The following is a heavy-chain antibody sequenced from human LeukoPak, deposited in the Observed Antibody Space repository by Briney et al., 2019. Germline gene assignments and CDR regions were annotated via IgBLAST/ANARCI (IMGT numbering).Heavy chain of an antibody. V-gene: IGHV3-30*18. CDR2: ISADGIDK. CDR1: GFTFSSYG. J-gene: IGHJ4*02. Sequence: GGSLILSCAASGFTFSSYGMHWVRQAPGKGLEWVAVISADGIDKYYADSVKGRFTISRDNSKNTLYLQMSSLRPEDTAVYYCAKDKGREGDYWGQGNLVTVSS. CDR3: AKDKGREGDY.